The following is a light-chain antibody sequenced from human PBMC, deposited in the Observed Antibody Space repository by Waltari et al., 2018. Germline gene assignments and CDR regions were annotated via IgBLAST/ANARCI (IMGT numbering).Light chain of an antibody. Sequence: QSVLTQPPSASGTPGQRVTISCSGSSSNIGSNTVNWYQQLPGTAPKLLIYSNNQRPSGVPGRFSGSKSGTSASLAISGLQSEDEADYYCAAWDDSLNDWVFGGGTKLTVL. CDR2: SNN. CDR3: AAWDDSLNDWV. V-gene: IGLV1-44*01. CDR1: SSNIGSNT. J-gene: IGLJ3*02.